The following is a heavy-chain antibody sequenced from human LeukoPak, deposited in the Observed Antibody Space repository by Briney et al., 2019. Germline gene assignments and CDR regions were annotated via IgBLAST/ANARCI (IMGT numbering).Heavy chain of an antibody. CDR1: GGSISSSSYY. Sequence: SETLSLTCTVSGGSISSSSYYWGWIRQPPGKGLEWIGSIYYSGSSYYNPSLKSRVAISVDTSKNQFSLKLSSLTAADTAVYYCARQVGSSWPYFDYWGQGTLVTVSS. D-gene: IGHD6-13*01. CDR2: IYYSGSS. J-gene: IGHJ4*02. CDR3: ARQVGSSWPYFDY. V-gene: IGHV4-39*01.